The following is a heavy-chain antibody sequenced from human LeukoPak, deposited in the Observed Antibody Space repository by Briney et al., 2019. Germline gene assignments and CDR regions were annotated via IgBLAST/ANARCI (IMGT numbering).Heavy chain of an antibody. V-gene: IGHV3-23*01. CDR3: AKVRDTRDWYKDAFDV. Sequence: GGSLRLSCAASGFTFSTYAMSWVRPAPGKGLEWVSAITGTGGHTYYAASVEGRFTVSRDNSKNTLYLQMSSLRAEDTAMYYCAKVRDTRDWYKDAFDVWGQGTRVTVSS. CDR2: ITGTGGHT. D-gene: IGHD6-19*01. J-gene: IGHJ3*01. CDR1: GFTFSTYA.